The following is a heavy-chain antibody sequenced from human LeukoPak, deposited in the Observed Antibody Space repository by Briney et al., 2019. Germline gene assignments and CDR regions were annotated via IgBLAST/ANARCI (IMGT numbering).Heavy chain of an antibody. J-gene: IGHJ4*02. Sequence: GGSLRLSCAASGFIIARDSMNWVRQAPGKGLEWISYISYDSAIKYYADSVRGRFAISRDNAKNSLYLQMHSLNAEDTAVYFCVRDNPRCCGVVPANIDDYWGQGALVTVSS. D-gene: IGHD2-21*02. V-gene: IGHV3-48*01. CDR3: VRDNPRCCGVVPANIDDY. CDR2: ISYDSAIK. CDR1: GFIIARDS.